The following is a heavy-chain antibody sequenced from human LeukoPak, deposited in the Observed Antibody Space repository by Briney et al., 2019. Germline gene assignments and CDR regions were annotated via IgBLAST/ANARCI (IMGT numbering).Heavy chain of an antibody. Sequence: GSSVKVSCKASGGTFSSYAISWVRQAPGQGLEWMGRIIPIFGIANYAQKFQGRVTITADKSTSTAYMELSSLRSEDTAVYCCARDTDSSSSRVYYFDYWGQGTLVTVSS. D-gene: IGHD6-6*01. J-gene: IGHJ4*02. CDR2: IIPIFGIA. CDR1: GGTFSSYA. V-gene: IGHV1-69*04. CDR3: ARDTDSSSSRVYYFDY.